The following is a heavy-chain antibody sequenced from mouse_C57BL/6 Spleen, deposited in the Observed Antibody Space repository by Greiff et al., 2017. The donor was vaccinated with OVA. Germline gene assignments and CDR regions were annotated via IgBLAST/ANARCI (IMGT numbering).Heavy chain of an antibody. CDR2: IRNKANGYTT. V-gene: IGHV7-3*01. CDR3: ARYRRGYDGYYFDY. J-gene: IGHJ2*01. D-gene: IGHD2-2*01. CDR1: GFTFTDYY. Sequence: EVKLQESGGGLVQPGGSLSLSCAASGFTFTDYYMSWVRQPPGKALEWLGFIRNKANGYTTEYSASVKGRFTISRDNSQSILYLQMNALRAEDSATYDCARYRRGYDGYYFDYWGQGTTLTVSS.